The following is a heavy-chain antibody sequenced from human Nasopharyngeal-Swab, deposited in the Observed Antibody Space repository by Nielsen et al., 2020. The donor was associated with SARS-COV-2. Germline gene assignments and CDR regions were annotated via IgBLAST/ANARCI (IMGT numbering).Heavy chain of an antibody. Sequence: GGSLRLSCAASEFTFSSYGMHWVRQAPGKGLEWVALISYNGRVKYHEDSVKGRFTISRNNSKNTLYLRMNSLRAEDTAVYYCAKDGSSSPTYWGQGTLVTVSS. V-gene: IGHV3-30*18. J-gene: IGHJ4*02. CDR2: ISYNGRVK. CDR3: AKDGSSSPTY. CDR1: EFTFSSYG. D-gene: IGHD6-13*01.